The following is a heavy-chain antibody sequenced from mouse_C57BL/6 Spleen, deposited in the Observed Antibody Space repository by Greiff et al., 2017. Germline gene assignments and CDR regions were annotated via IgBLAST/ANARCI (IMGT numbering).Heavy chain of an antibody. CDR3: ASGYGSPYAMDY. Sequence: VQLQQPGAELVKPGASVKLSCKASGYTFTSYWMHWVKQRPGQGLEWIGMIHPNSGSTNYNEKFKSKATLTVDKSSSTAYMQLSSLTSEDSAVYYCASGYGSPYAMDYWGQGTSVTVSS. CDR1: GYTFTSYW. J-gene: IGHJ4*01. CDR2: IHPNSGST. D-gene: IGHD1-1*01. V-gene: IGHV1-64*01.